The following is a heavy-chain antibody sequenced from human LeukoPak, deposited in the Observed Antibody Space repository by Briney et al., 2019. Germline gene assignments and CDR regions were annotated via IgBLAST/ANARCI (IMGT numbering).Heavy chain of an antibody. CDR3: ARKPNFYRTYNYGMDV. Sequence: PGGSLRLSCAASGFSFSNYAMSWVRQAPGKGLEWVSYITSSSTTMSYADSVKGRFTISRDNAKNSLYLQVNGLRDEDTAVYYCARKPNFYRTYNYGMDVWGQGTTVTVSS. CDR1: GFSFSNYA. D-gene: IGHD1-14*01. J-gene: IGHJ6*02. V-gene: IGHV3-48*02. CDR2: ITSSSTTM.